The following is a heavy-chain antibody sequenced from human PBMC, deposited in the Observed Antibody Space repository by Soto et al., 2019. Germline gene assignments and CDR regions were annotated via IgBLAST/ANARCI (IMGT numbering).Heavy chain of an antibody. V-gene: IGHV3-7*03. D-gene: IGHD4-17*01. Sequence: PGGSLRLSCAASGFTFSSSWMHWVCQAPEKGQEWVADIKCDGSEKYYVDSVKGRLTISRDNAKNYLYLQVNSLRAEDMTVYYCVRRAYGDYVRFDYWGQGTLVTVSS. CDR1: GFTFSSSW. CDR2: IKCDGSEK. J-gene: IGHJ4*02. CDR3: VRRAYGDYVRFDY.